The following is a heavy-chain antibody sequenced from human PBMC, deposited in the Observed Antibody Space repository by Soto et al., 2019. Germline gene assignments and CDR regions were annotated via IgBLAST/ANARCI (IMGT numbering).Heavy chain of an antibody. Sequence: QVQLVESGGGVVQPGRSLRLSCAASGFTFSTYAMHWVRQAPGKGLEWVATMSYDGSNKLYADSVKGRFTISRDNSKNTLYLLVNSLRAEDTAMYYCARDQLPYQYYYFGMDVWGQGTTVTVSS. CDR2: MSYDGSNK. CDR3: ARDQLPYQYYYFGMDV. CDR1: GFTFSTYA. V-gene: IGHV3-30-3*01. D-gene: IGHD2-2*01. J-gene: IGHJ6*02.